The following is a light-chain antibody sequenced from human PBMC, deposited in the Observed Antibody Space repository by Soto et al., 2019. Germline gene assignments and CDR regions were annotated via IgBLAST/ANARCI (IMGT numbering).Light chain of an antibody. Sequence: EIVMTQSPATLSVSPGERATLSCRASQSVSSNLAWYQQKPGQAPRLLIYGASTRATGIPARFSGSGSGTEFTLPISSLQSEDFAVYYCQQYNNWRVTFGGGTKVEIK. J-gene: IGKJ4*01. CDR3: QQYNNWRVT. CDR2: GAS. CDR1: QSVSSN. V-gene: IGKV3-15*01.